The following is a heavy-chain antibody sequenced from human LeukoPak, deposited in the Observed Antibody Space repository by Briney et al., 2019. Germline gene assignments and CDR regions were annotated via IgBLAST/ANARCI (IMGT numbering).Heavy chain of an antibody. CDR2: MNPNSGNT. CDR3: ARVEKVYYDFWSGYPNWFDP. Sequence: GASVKVSCKASGYTFTSYDINWVRQATGRGLEWMGWMNPNSGNTGYAQKFQGRVTITRNTSISTAYMELSSLRSEDTAVYYCARVEKVYYDFWSGYPNWFDPWGQGTLVTVSS. CDR1: GYTFTSYD. J-gene: IGHJ5*02. V-gene: IGHV1-8*03. D-gene: IGHD3-3*01.